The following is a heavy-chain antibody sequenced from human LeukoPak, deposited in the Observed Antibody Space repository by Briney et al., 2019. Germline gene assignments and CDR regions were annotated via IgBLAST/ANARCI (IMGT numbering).Heavy chain of an antibody. CDR1: GYTFTGYY. J-gene: IGHJ3*02. V-gene: IGHV1-2*02. D-gene: IGHD6-19*01. Sequence: ASVKVSCKASGYTFTGYYLHWVRQAPGQGLKWIGWINPNSGDTNYAQKFQGRVTMTRDTSISTASMELSRLKSDDTAVFYCARESVDSGWYSDAFDIWGQGTMVTVSS. CDR3: ARESVDSGWYSDAFDI. CDR2: INPNSGDT.